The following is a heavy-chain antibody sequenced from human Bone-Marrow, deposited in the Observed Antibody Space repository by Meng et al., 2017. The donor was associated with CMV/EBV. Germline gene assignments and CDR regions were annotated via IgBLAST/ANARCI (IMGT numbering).Heavy chain of an antibody. CDR3: ARETHYYDSSGYYPFDY. Sequence: SETLSLTCRVSGGSIGSSQHFWGWIRQPPGKGLEWIGYIYYSGSTNYNPSLKSRVTISVDTSKNQFSLKLSSVTAADTAVYYCARETHYYDSSGYYPFDYWGQGTRVTVSS. CDR1: GGSIGSSQHF. CDR2: IYYSGST. V-gene: IGHV4-61*01. D-gene: IGHD3-22*01. J-gene: IGHJ4*02.